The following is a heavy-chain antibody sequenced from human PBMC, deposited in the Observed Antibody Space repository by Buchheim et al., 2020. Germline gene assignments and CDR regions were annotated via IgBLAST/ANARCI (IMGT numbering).Heavy chain of an antibody. CDR1: GFTFSSYA. D-gene: IGHD1-14*01. CDR2: ISYDGSNK. V-gene: IGHV3-30-3*01. Sequence: QVQLVESGGGVVQPGRSLRLSCAASGFTFSSYAMHWVRQAPGKGLEWVAVISYDGSNKYYADSVKGRFTTSRDNSKNTLYPQMNSLRAEDTAVYYCAREGARTGSYYYYYGMDVWGQGTT. J-gene: IGHJ6*02. CDR3: AREGARTGSYYYYYGMDV.